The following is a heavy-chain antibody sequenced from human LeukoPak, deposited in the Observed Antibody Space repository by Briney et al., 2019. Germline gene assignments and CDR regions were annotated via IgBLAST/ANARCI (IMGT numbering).Heavy chain of an antibody. V-gene: IGHV1-8*03. CDR2: MNPNSGNT. Sequence: ASVKVSCKASGYTFTSYDINWVRQATGQGLEWMGWMNPNSGNTGYAQKFQGRVTITRNTSISTAYMELSSLRSEDTAVYYCARVNKPVGGGSYLEWGQGTLVTVSS. J-gene: IGHJ4*02. CDR3: ARVNKPVGGGSYLE. CDR1: GYTFTSYD. D-gene: IGHD1-26*01.